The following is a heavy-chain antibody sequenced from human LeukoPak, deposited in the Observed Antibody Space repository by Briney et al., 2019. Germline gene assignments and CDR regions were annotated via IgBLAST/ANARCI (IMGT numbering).Heavy chain of an antibody. CDR1: GFTFSSYS. Sequence: GGSLRLSCAASGFTFSSYSMTWVRQAPGKGLEWVSSISSSSSYIYYADSVKGRFTISRDNAKNSLYLQMNSLRAEDTAVYYCAKGLHCSSTSCRYYYGMDVWGQGTTVTVSS. D-gene: IGHD2-2*01. V-gene: IGHV3-21*04. CDR2: ISSSSSYI. CDR3: AKGLHCSSTSCRYYYGMDV. J-gene: IGHJ6*02.